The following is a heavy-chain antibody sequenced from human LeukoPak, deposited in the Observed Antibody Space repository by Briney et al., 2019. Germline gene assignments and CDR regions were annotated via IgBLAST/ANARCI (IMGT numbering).Heavy chain of an antibody. CDR2: IRSKAYGGTT. D-gene: IGHD2-15*01. J-gene: IGHJ4*02. CDR1: GFTFGDYA. CDR3: YVDCSGGSCYGY. V-gene: IGHV3-49*03. Sequence: GGSLRLSCTASGFTFGDYAMSWFRQAPGKGLEWVGFIRSKAYGGTTEYAASVKGRFTISRDDSKSIAYLQMNSLKTEDTAVYYCYVDCSGGSCYGYWGQGTLVTVSS.